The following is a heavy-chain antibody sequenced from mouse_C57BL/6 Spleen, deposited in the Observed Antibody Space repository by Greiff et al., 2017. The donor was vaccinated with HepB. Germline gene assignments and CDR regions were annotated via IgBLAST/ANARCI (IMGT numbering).Heavy chain of an antibody. CDR1: GYAFSSSW. V-gene: IGHV1-82*01. CDR2: IYPGDGDT. Sequence: QVQLQQSGPELVKPGASVKISCKASGYAFSSSWMNWVKQRPGKGLEWIGRIYPGDGDTNYNGKFKGKATLTADKSSSTAYMQLSSLTSEDSAVYFCARGGVYYGSSYRYFDYWGQGTTLTVSS. CDR3: ARGGVYYGSSYRYFDY. J-gene: IGHJ2*01. D-gene: IGHD1-1*01.